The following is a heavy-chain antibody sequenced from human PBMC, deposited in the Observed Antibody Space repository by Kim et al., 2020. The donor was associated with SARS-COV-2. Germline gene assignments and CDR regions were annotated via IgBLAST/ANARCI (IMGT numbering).Heavy chain of an antibody. CDR3: TSHYESSADYYAEYLQH. CDR2: MYSSGTT. CDR1: GGSISSRGYY. J-gene: IGHJ1*01. Sequence: SETLSLTCTVSGGSISSRGYYWGWIRQSPGKGLEWIGSMYSSGTTYYNPSLRSRVSISVDTSKNQFSLKLNSVTAADTAVYYCTSHYESSADYYAEYLQHWGQGSLVTVSS. V-gene: IGHV4-39*01. D-gene: IGHD3-22*01.